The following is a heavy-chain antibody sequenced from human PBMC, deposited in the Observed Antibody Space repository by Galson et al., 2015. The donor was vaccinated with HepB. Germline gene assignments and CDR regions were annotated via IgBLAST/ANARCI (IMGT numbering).Heavy chain of an antibody. CDR2: TSGSGGST. Sequence: SLRLSCAASGFTFSSYSMSWVRQAPGKGLEWVSSTSGSGGSTYYADSVKGRFTISRDSSKNTVYLQMNSLRAEDTAVYYCAKVKWEPLPFDYWGRGTLVTVSS. D-gene: IGHD1-26*01. J-gene: IGHJ4*02. CDR1: GFTFSSYS. V-gene: IGHV3-23*01. CDR3: AKVKWEPLPFDY.